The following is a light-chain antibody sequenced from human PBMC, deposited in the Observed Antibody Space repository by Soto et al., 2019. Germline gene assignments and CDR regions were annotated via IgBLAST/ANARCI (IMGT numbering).Light chain of an antibody. CDR2: AAS. V-gene: IGKV1-27*01. Sequence: DIQMTQTPPSLSASVGDRVTITCRASQAISKYLAWYQQKPGKVPKLLIYAASTLQSGVPSRFSGSGSGTDFTLTISSLQPEDVATYYCQKYGSSPWTFGQGTKV. J-gene: IGKJ1*01. CDR3: QKYGSSPWT. CDR1: QAISKY.